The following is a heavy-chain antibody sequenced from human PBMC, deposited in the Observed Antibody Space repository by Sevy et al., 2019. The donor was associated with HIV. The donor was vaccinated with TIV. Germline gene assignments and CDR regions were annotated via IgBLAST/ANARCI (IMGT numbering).Heavy chain of an antibody. CDR1: GFTFSSYG. D-gene: IGHD3-9*01. CDR3: ARDESYDILTGYFGAFDI. Sequence: GGSLRLSCAASGFTFSSYGMHWVRQAPDKGLEWVAVIWYDGSNKYYADSVKGRFTISRDNSKNTLYLQMNSLRAEDTAVYYCARDESYDILTGYFGAFDIWGQGTMVTVSS. CDR2: IWYDGSNK. V-gene: IGHV3-33*01. J-gene: IGHJ3*02.